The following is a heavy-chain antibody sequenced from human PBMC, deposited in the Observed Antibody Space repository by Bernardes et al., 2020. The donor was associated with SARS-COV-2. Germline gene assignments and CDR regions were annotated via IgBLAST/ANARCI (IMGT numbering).Heavy chain of an antibody. J-gene: IGHJ4*02. CDR3: ARDPGLIQY. V-gene: IGHV1-69*04. Sequence: SVKVSCMASGGAFSSYPISWLRQAPGQGLEWLGRIIPFVGIGDYTQKFQGRMTITADKSTATAYMELHSLRSEDTALYYCARDPGLIQYWGQGTSITVSS. CDR2: IIPFVGIG. D-gene: IGHD2-21*01. CDR1: GGAFSSYP.